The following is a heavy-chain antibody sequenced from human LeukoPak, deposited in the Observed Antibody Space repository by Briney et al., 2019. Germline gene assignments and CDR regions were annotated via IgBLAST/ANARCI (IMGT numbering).Heavy chain of an antibody. CDR3: ARAIGPSPYYYYGMDV. Sequence: QTGGSLRLSCAASGFTVSSNYMSWVRQAPGKGLEWVSVIYSDGTTYYADSVKGRFTISRDNSKNTLYLQMNSLRAEDTAVYYCARAIGPSPYYYYGMDVWGQGTTVTVSS. D-gene: IGHD2-2*01. J-gene: IGHJ6*02. CDR2: IYSDGTT. CDR1: GFTVSSNY. V-gene: IGHV3-53*01.